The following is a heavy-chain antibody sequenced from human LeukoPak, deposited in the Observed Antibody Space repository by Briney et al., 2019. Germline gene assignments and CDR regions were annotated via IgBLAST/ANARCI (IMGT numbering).Heavy chain of an antibody. D-gene: IGHD3-3*01. CDR2: IRYDGSNK. CDR3: ARADDFWSGYYDFDY. Sequence: PGRSLRLPCAASGFTFSSYGMHWVRQAPGKGLEWVAFIRYDGSNKYYADSVKGRFTISRDNSKNRLYLQMNSLRAEDTAVYYCARADDFWSGYYDFDYWGQGTLVTVSS. CDR1: GFTFSSYG. J-gene: IGHJ4*02. V-gene: IGHV3-30*02.